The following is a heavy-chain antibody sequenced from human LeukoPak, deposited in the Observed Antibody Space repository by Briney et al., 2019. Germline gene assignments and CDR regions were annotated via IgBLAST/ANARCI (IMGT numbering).Heavy chain of an antibody. CDR2: ISEDGGST. D-gene: IGHD3-22*01. CDR3: AKDKGYYDSSGSGMDV. J-gene: IGHJ6*02. V-gene: IGHV3-43*02. Sequence: PGGSLRLSCAASGFTFDDYAMHWVRQAPGKGLEWVSLISEDGGSTYYADSVKGRFTISRDNSKNSLYLQMNSLRTEDTALYYCAKDKGYYDSSGSGMDVWGQGTTVTVSS. CDR1: GFTFDDYA.